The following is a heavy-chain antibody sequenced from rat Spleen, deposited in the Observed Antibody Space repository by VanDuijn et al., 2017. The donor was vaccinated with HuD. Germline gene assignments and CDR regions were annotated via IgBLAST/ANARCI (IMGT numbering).Heavy chain of an antibody. J-gene: IGHJ2*01. D-gene: IGHD1-9*01. CDR3: ARRHYGYTDYFDY. V-gene: IGHV5-29*01. CDR1: GFTFSDYY. CDR2: LSYDNYNT. Sequence: EVQLMESDGGLVQPGGSLKLSCAASGFTFSDYYMAWVRQAPAKGLEWVATLSYDNYNTYYRDSVKGRFTISRNNAKSTLYLQMDSLRSADTATYYCARRHYGYTDYFDYWGQGVMVTVSS.